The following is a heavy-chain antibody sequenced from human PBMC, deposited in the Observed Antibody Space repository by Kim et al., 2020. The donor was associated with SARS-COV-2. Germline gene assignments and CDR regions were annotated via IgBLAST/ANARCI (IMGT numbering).Heavy chain of an antibody. V-gene: IGHV4-31*02. CDR3: ASGQVSLTTDY. CDR2: T. J-gene: IGHJ4*02. Sequence: TYYNPSLKSRVTISVDTSKNQFSLKLSSVTAADTAVYYCASGQVSLTTDYWGQGTLVTVSS.